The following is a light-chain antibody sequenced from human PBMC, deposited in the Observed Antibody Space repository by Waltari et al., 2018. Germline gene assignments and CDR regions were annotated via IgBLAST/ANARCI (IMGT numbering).Light chain of an antibody. J-gene: IGKJ1*01. CDR3: QHYVRLPAT. Sequence: EIVLTQSPGTLSLSPGERATLPCRASQSVGRTLAWYQQEPGQSPTLLIYAASNRATGIPDRFSGSGSGTDFSLTISRLEPEDFAVYYCQHYVRLPATFGQGTKVAIK. V-gene: IGKV3-20*01. CDR1: QSVGRT. CDR2: AAS.